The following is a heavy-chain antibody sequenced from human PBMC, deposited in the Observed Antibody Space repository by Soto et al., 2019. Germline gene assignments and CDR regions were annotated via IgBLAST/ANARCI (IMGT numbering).Heavy chain of an antibody. D-gene: IGHD6-19*01. CDR3: ARGPSGWYGFDY. V-gene: IGHV3-74*01. Sequence: EVQLVESGGGLVQRGGSLRLSCAGSGFTFSSNWMHWVRQDPGKGLVWVSRLNSDGTSANYADSVKGRFTISRDNVKNTLFLQMNSLTAEDTALYYCARGPSGWYGFDYWGQGTLVTVSS. CDR1: GFTFSSNW. J-gene: IGHJ4*02. CDR2: LNSDGTSA.